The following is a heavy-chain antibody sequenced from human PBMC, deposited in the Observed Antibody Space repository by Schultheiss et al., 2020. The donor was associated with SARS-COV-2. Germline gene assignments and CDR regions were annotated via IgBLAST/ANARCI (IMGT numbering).Heavy chain of an antibody. V-gene: IGHV4-61*08. CDR2: INHSGST. D-gene: IGHD6-6*01. Sequence: SETLSLTCTVSGGSISSGGYSWSWIRQPPGKGLEWIGEINHSGSTNYNPSLKSRVTISVDTSKNQFSLKLSSVTAADTAVYYCARDLGQLGRKYFDYWGQGTLVTVS. CDR1: GGSISSGGYS. CDR3: ARDLGQLGRKYFDY. J-gene: IGHJ4*02.